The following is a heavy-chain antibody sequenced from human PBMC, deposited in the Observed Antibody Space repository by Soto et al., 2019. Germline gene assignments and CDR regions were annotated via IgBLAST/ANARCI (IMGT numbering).Heavy chain of an antibody. Sequence: SQTHSLTCAISGDSVSSNSAAWNWIRQSPSRGLEWLGRTYYRSKWYNDYAVSVKSRITINPDTSKNQFSLQLNSVTPEDTAVYYCARGQGSGWPPAFDYWGQGTLVTVSS. CDR1: GDSVSSNSAA. V-gene: IGHV6-1*01. CDR3: ARGQGSGWPPAFDY. CDR2: TYYRSKWYN. D-gene: IGHD6-19*01. J-gene: IGHJ4*02.